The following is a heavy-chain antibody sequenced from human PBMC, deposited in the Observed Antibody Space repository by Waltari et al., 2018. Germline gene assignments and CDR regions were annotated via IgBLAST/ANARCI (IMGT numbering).Heavy chain of an antibody. V-gene: IGHV1-18*01. J-gene: IGHJ6*02. Sequence: QVQLVQSGAEVKKPGASVKVSCKASGYTFTSYGISWVRQAPGQGLAWMGWISAYNGNTNYAQKLQGRVTMTTDTSTSTAYMELRSLRSDDTAVYYCAREVVPAADGGNLNYYYGMDVWGQGTTVTVSS. CDR2: ISAYNGNT. CDR3: AREVVPAADGGNLNYYYGMDV. D-gene: IGHD2-2*01. CDR1: GYTFTSYG.